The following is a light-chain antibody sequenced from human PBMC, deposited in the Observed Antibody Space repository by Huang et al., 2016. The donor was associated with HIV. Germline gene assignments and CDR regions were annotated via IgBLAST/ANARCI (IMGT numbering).Light chain of an antibody. Sequence: DIQMTQSPSSLSASVGDRVTITCRTSQSITTYLNWYQQKPGKAPILLIYAASSFQSGVQSRFRGSGSGTDFALTISSLQPEDFATYYCQQTYSTITFGQGTRLEIK. V-gene: IGKV1-39*01. CDR2: AAS. CDR3: QQTYSTIT. J-gene: IGKJ5*01. CDR1: QSITTY.